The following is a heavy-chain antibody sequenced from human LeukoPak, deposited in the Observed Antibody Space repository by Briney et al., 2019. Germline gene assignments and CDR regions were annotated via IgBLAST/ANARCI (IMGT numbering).Heavy chain of an antibody. J-gene: IGHJ4*02. CDR1: GFTFSSYG. D-gene: IGHD2-2*01. Sequence: HPGGSLRLSCAASGFTFSSYGMHWVRQAPGKGLEWVAVISYDGSNKYYADSVKGRFTISRDSSKNTLNLQMNSLRAEDTAVYYCAKDQKVVVPVATDFDYWGQGTLVTVSS. CDR2: ISYDGSNK. V-gene: IGHV3-30*18. CDR3: AKDQKVVVPVATDFDY.